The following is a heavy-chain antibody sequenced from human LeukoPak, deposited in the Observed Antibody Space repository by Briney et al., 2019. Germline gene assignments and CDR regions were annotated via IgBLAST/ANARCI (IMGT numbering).Heavy chain of an antibody. V-gene: IGHV3-23*01. CDR2: ISGSGDTT. CDR3: ARDRNDFWSGYWDY. D-gene: IGHD3-3*01. CDR1: GFTFSSYA. J-gene: IGHJ4*02. Sequence: GSLRLSCAASGFTFSSYAMSWVRQAPGKGLEWVSTISGSGDTTYYADSVKGRFTISRDNAKNSLYLQMNSLRAEDTAVYYCARDRNDFWSGYWDYWGQGTLVTVSS.